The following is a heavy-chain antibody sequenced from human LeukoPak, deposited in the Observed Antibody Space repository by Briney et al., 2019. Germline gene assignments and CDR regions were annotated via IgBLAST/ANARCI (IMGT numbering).Heavy chain of an antibody. CDR2: ISSSSSNI. D-gene: IGHD1-1*01. CDR1: GFSFSSYT. CDR3: TRHWNGVDS. Sequence: GGSLRLSCAASGFSFSSYTMNWVRQTPGKGLEWVSSISSSSSNIFYTDSVKGRFTIPRDNAENLLFLQMNSLRAEDTAVYYCTRHWNGVDSWGQGTLVTVSS. J-gene: IGHJ5*01. V-gene: IGHV3-21*06.